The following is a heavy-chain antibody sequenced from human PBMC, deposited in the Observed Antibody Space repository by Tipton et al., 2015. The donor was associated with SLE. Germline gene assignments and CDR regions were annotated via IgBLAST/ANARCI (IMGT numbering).Heavy chain of an antibody. CDR3: ARLPTDY. V-gene: IGHV1-18*01. CDR1: GYTFTTYA. J-gene: IGHJ4*02. Sequence: QVQMVQSGSGLKKPGASVKVSCKASGYTFTTYAMNWVRQAPGQGLEWMGWISAYNGNTNYAQNLQGRVTMTTDTSTSTAYMELRSLRSDDTAVYYCARLPTDYWGQGTLVTVSS. CDR2: ISAYNGNT.